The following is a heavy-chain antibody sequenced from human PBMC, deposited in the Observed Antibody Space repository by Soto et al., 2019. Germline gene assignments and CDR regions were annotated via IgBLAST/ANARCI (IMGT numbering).Heavy chain of an antibody. Sequence: PGWSLRLSCAASGFTFSSYAMSWVRQAPGKGLEWVSAISGSGGSTYYADSVKGRFTISRDNSKNTLYLQMNSLRAEDTAVYYCAKDVEMATRPFVYWGQGTLVTVSA. J-gene: IGHJ4*02. CDR2: ISGSGGST. D-gene: IGHD5-12*01. CDR1: GFTFSSYA. V-gene: IGHV3-23*01. CDR3: AKDVEMATRPFVY.